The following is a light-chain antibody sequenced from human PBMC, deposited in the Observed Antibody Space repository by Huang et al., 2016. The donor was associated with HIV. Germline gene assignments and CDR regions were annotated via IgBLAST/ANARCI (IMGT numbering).Light chain of an antibody. J-gene: IGKJ1*01. V-gene: IGKV3-20*01. Sequence: EIVLTQSPGTLSLSPGEIATLSCRASQSVSSSYLVWYQQKPGQAPRLLIYGASSRTTGIPDRFSGSGSGTDFTLTISRLEPEDFAVYCCQLFGSSPPWTFGQGTKVEIK. CDR3: QLFGSSPPWT. CDR1: QSVSSSY. CDR2: GAS.